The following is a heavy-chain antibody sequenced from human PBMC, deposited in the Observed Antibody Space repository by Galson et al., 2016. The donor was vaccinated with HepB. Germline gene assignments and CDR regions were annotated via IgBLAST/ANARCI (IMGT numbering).Heavy chain of an antibody. V-gene: IGHV4-59*12. D-gene: IGHD2-21*01. J-gene: IGHJ3*02. Sequence: SETLSLTCTVSGGSISSYYWSWVRQPPGKGLEWIGYIYHSGTTHYNPSPRSRVTLSVDTPKNQFSLSLGAVTVADTAVYYCAREVISGADDAFGIWGQGTMVTVSS. CDR1: GGSISSYY. CDR3: AREVISGADDAFGI. CDR2: IYHSGTT.